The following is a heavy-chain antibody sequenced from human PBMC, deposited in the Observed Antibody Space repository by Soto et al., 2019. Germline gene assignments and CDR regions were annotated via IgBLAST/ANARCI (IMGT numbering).Heavy chain of an antibody. CDR1: GFTLSSRW. CDR2: IKTDGTIT. Sequence: PGGSLRLSCVVSGFTLSSRWMHWVRQTPGKGLVWVSRIKTDGTITNYADSVKGRFTISRDNAKNTLYLQMDSLRAEDTAMYYCASPYVGSWGQGTLVTVSS. V-gene: IGHV3-74*01. D-gene: IGHD1-26*01. J-gene: IGHJ5*02. CDR3: ASPYVGS.